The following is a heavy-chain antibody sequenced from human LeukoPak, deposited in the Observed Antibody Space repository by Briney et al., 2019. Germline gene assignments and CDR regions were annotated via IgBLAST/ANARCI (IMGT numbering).Heavy chain of an antibody. D-gene: IGHD2-8*01. CDR3: AKDMLDGVPPTSYYMDV. CDR1: GFTFSSYA. CDR2: LSDDGTNE. Sequence: GGSLRLSCAASGFTFSSYAMHWVRQAPGKGLEWVAVLSDDGTNEYYADSVKGRFTISRDNSKYTLYLQMNSLTTEDTAVYYCAKDMLDGVPPTSYYMDVWGRGTTVTVSS. V-gene: IGHV3-30*18. J-gene: IGHJ6*03.